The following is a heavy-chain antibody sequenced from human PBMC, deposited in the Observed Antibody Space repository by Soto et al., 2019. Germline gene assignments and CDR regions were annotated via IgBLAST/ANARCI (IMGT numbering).Heavy chain of an antibody. CDR1: GFTFGTYT. Sequence: EVQVVESGGGLVQPGGSLRLSCVASGFTFGTYTVSWVRQAPGQGLEWLSGIYGGGDGISYADSVKGRFTISRDNSRNTLCLQMNSLRSDDTAIYYCAKDRQPDGFWPFDYCGRGTLIIVSS. D-gene: IGHD3-3*01. J-gene: IGHJ4*02. CDR3: AKDRQPDGFWPFDY. V-gene: IGHV3-23*04. CDR2: IYGGGDGI.